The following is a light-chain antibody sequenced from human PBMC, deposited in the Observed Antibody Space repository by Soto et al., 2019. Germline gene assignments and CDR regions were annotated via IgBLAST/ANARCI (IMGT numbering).Light chain of an antibody. CDR1: SSDIGIYKY. Sequence: QSVLTQPASVSGSPGQSIAISCTGSSSDIGIYKYVSWYQQHPGKVPKLIIYEVTNRPSGVSNRFSGSKSGNTASLTISGLQAEDDADYYCSSYTTSSTRVFGPGTKVTVL. CDR2: EVT. V-gene: IGLV2-14*01. CDR3: SSYTTSSTRV. J-gene: IGLJ1*01.